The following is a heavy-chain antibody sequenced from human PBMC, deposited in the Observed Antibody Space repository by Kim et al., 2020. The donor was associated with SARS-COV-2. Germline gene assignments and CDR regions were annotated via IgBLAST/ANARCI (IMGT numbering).Heavy chain of an antibody. J-gene: IGHJ4*02. D-gene: IGHD3-10*01. Sequence: GGSLRLSCAASGFTFSSYAMSWVRQAPGKGLEWVSAISGSGGSTYYADSVKGRFTISRDNSKNTLYLQMNSLRAEDTAVYYCAKFAYYYGSGSYYTTPYYFDYWGQGTLVTVSS. CDR3: AKFAYYYGSGSYYTTPYYFDY. CDR2: ISGSGGST. CDR1: GFTFSSYA. V-gene: IGHV3-23*01.